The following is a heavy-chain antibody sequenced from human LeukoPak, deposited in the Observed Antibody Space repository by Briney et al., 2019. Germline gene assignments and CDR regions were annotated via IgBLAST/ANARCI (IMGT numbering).Heavy chain of an antibody. Sequence: GGSLRLSCAASGFTFSSYSMNWVRQAPGKGLEWVSSISSSSSYIYYADSVKGRFTTSRDNAKNSLYLQMNSLRAEDTAVYYCARGDYDFWSGYYQHYYYYYYMDVWGKGTTVTVSS. CDR3: ARGDYDFWSGYYQHYYYYYYMDV. CDR1: GFTFSSYS. CDR2: ISSSSSYI. D-gene: IGHD3-3*01. J-gene: IGHJ6*03. V-gene: IGHV3-21*01.